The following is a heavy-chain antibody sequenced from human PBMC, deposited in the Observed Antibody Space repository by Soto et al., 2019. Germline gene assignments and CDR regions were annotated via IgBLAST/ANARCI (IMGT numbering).Heavy chain of an antibody. D-gene: IGHD3-3*01. V-gene: IGHV2-5*02. CDR2: INWDDDK. Sequence: QITLNESGPTPVKPRQTLTLTCTFSGFSLTTSGVGVGCIRQSPGKAPKWLALINWDDDKRYSPSLKSRLTVTKDTSKNQVVRTMADLDPGDTATYFCAHRVLRTVFGLVTTTAIYFDFCGQGTPVAVSS. CDR1: GFSLTTSGVG. J-gene: IGHJ4*02. CDR3: AHRVLRTVFGLVTTTAIYFDF.